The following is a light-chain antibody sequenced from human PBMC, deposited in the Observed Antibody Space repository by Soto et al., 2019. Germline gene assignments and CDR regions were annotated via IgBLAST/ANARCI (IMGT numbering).Light chain of an antibody. CDR3: QQYNDSPLT. J-gene: IGKJ1*01. CDR2: GAF. V-gene: IGKV3-15*01. CDR1: QSVSSN. Sequence: EILMTQSPVTLSVSAGERVTLSCGAGQSVSSNLAWYQQKPGQAPSLLIYGAFTRATGIPARFSGTGSGTEVTLTISSLLSEDFAIDYGQQYNDSPLTFGQGTKVDIK.